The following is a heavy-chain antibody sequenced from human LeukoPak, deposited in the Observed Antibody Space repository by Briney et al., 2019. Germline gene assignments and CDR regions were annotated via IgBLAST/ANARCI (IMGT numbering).Heavy chain of an antibody. D-gene: IGHD6-25*01. Sequence: GGSPRLSCAASGFTIRNYEMNWVRQAPGKGLEWVSYISNSGANIFYADSVKGRFTVSRDNAKNSLFLQMNSLRPEDTAVYYCARDAHSGDGWGQGTLVTVSS. CDR2: ISNSGANI. J-gene: IGHJ4*02. CDR1: GFTIRNYE. V-gene: IGHV3-48*03. CDR3: ARDAHSGDG.